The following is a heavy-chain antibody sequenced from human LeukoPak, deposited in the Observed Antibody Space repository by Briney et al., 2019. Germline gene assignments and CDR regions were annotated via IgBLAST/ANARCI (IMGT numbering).Heavy chain of an antibody. CDR1: GFTFSSYG. Sequence: PGGSLRLSYTASGFTFSSYGMHWVRQAPGRGLEWVAAIQYDGSIEYYADSVKGRFTISRDQSKNTLFLQVNSLRAEDTAVYYCARDSCGSPSCFDYWGQGTLVTVSS. J-gene: IGHJ4*02. D-gene: IGHD2-2*01. V-gene: IGHV3-33*01. CDR2: IQYDGSIE. CDR3: ARDSCGSPSCFDY.